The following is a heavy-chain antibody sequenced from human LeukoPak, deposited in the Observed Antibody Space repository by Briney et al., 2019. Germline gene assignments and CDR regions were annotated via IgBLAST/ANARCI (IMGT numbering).Heavy chain of an antibody. V-gene: IGHV3-7*03. CDR2: IKEDGSET. Sequence: ETLSLTCTVSGGSISSYYWSWIRQPAGKGLEWVGSIKEDGSETHYVDSVKGRFTISRANSENSLSLQMNGLRAEDTAVYYCARQLYSNYAGYFDYWGQGTLVTVSS. D-gene: IGHD4-11*01. CDR1: GGSISSYY. J-gene: IGHJ4*02. CDR3: ARQLYSNYAGYFDY.